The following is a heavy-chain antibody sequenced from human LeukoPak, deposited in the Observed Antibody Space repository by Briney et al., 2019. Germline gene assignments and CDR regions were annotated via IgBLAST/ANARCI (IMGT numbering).Heavy chain of an antibody. CDR1: GGSFSGYY. CDR3: ARGYSPWSGKIDY. Sequence: SETLSLTCAVYGGSFSGYYWSWIRQPPGKGLEWIGEINHSGSTNYNPSLKSRVTISVDTSKNQFSLKLSSVTAADTAVYYCARGYSPWSGKIDYWGQGTLVTVSS. D-gene: IGHD3-3*01. CDR2: INHSGST. V-gene: IGHV4-34*01. J-gene: IGHJ4*02.